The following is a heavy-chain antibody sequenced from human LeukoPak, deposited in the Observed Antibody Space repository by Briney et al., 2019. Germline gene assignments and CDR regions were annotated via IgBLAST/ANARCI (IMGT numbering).Heavy chain of an antibody. D-gene: IGHD6-19*01. Sequence: GGSLRLSCAASGFTFSSYGMHWVRQAPGKGLEWVSGISWNSGSIGYADSVKGRFTISRDNAKNSLYLQMNSLRAEDTALYYCAKDEGSGWNTDAFDIWGQGTMVTVSS. CDR2: ISWNSGSI. CDR3: AKDEGSGWNTDAFDI. CDR1: GFTFSSYG. V-gene: IGHV3-9*01. J-gene: IGHJ3*02.